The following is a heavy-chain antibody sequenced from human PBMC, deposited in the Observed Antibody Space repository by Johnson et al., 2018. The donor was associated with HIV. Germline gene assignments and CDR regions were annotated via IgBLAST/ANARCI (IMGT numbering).Heavy chain of an antibody. V-gene: IGHV3-20*04. D-gene: IGHD6-19*01. CDR1: GFTSDDYA. CDR2: INGDGGST. Sequence: VQLVESGGGLVQPGGSLRLSCVASGFTSDDYAMSWVRQAAGKGLEWVSGINGDGGSTGYADSVQGRFTISRDNAKNSLYLQMNSLRAEDTAVYYCTGGWYNLSAFDIWGQGTMVTVSS. J-gene: IGHJ3*02. CDR3: TGGWYNLSAFDI.